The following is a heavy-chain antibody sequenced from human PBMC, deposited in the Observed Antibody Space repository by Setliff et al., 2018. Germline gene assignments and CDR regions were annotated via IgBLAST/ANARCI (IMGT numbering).Heavy chain of an antibody. CDR3: ARDSGQSRNYNFWSGQPDY. D-gene: IGHD3-3*01. V-gene: IGHV5-51*01. CDR1: GYTFTNYW. CDR2: IYPADSDT. Sequence: PGESLKISCKGSGYTFTNYWIAWVRQMPGKGLEYMGIIYPADSDTTYSPSFQGQVTISADKSITTAYLQWSSLKASDTAMYYCARDSGQSRNYNFWSGQPDYWGQGTLVTVSS. J-gene: IGHJ4*02.